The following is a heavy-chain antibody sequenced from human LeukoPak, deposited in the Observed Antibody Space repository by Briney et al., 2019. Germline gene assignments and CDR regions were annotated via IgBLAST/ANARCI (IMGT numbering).Heavy chain of an antibody. CDR3: AKGANYVDTAMEDAFDI. Sequence: GGSLRLSCTPSGFTFRSYAMSWVRQAPGKALEWVSAFSGSGGSTYYADSVKGRFTISRDNSKNTLYLQMNSLRAEDTAVYYCAKGANYVDTAMEDAFDIWGQGTMVTVSS. CDR1: GFTFRSYA. D-gene: IGHD5-18*01. J-gene: IGHJ3*02. V-gene: IGHV3-23*01. CDR2: FSGSGGST.